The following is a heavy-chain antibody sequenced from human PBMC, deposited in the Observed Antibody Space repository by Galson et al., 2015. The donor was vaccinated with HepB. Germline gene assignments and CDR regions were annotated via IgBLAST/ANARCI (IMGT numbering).Heavy chain of an antibody. V-gene: IGHV1-69*04. Sequence: SVKVSCKASGYTFTTNGISWVRQAPGQGLEWMGRIIPILGIANYAQKFQGRVTITADKSTSTAYMELSSLRSEDTAVYYCARDALTGGDYWGQGTLVTVSS. CDR1: GYTFTTNG. CDR3: ARDALTGGDY. CDR2: IIPILGIA. D-gene: IGHD3-10*01. J-gene: IGHJ4*02.